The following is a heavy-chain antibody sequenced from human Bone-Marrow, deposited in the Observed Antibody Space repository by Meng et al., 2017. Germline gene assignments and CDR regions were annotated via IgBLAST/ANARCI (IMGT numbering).Heavy chain of an antibody. V-gene: IGHV4-59*01. J-gene: IGHJ4*01. CDR1: GGSISSYY. CDR2: IYYSGST. CDR3: ARAHDYGGNFDY. Sequence: GSLRLSCTVSGGSISSYYWSWIRQPPGKGLEWIGYIYYSGSTNYNPSLKSRVTISVDTSKNQFSLKLSSVTAADTAVYYCARAHDYGGNFDYWGHGNQV. D-gene: IGHD4-23*01.